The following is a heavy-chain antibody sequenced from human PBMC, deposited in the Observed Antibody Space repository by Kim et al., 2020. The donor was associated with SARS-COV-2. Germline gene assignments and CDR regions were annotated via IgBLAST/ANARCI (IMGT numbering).Heavy chain of an antibody. D-gene: IGHD6-13*01. CDR1: GFTFSSYA. CDR3: AKSIVPVRYIAAARGYGMDV. J-gene: IGHJ6*02. Sequence: GGSLRLSCAASGFTFSSYAMSWVRQAPGKGLEWVSAISGSGGSTYYADSVKGRFTISRDNSKNTLYLQMNSLRAEDTAVYYCAKSIVPVRYIAAARGYGMDVWGQGTTVTVSS. V-gene: IGHV3-23*01. CDR2: ISGSGGST.